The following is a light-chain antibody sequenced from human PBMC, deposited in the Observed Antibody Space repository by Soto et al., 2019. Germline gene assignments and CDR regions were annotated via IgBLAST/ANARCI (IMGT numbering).Light chain of an antibody. CDR3: QQRSNWHPGLT. V-gene: IGKV3D-11*01. J-gene: IGKJ4*01. CDR2: DAS. Sequence: EIVSTQSPATLSLSPGERATLSCRASQGVSSYLAWYQQKPGQAPRLLIYDASNRATGIPARFSGSGPGTDFTLTISSLEPEDFAVYYCQQRSNWHPGLTFGGGTKVDIK. CDR1: QGVSSY.